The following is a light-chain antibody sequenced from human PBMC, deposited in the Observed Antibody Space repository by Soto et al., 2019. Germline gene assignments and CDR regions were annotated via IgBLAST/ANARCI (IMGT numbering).Light chain of an antibody. Sequence: QSVLTQPPSVSGSPGQSVAISCTGTSSDIGSYNRVAWYQQPPGTAPKLIIYEVINRPSGVPDRFSGSKSGNTASLTISWLQAEDEADYYCSSFTTSSTHVFGTGTKLTVL. CDR3: SSFTTSSTHV. CDR1: SSDIGSYNR. J-gene: IGLJ1*01. V-gene: IGLV2-18*02. CDR2: EVI.